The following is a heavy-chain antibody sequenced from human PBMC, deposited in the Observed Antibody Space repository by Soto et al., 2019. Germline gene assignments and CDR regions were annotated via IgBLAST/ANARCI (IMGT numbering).Heavy chain of an antibody. CDR1: GFTFSSYS. Sequence: EVQLVESGGGLVKPGGSLRLSCAASGFTFSSYSMNWVRQAPGKGLEWVSSISSSSSYIYYADSVKGRFTISRDNAKNSLYLQMNSLRAEDTAVYYCARGGLTLFGVATGHYYYGMDVWGQGTTVTVSS. CDR2: ISSSSSYI. D-gene: IGHD3-3*01. J-gene: IGHJ6*02. V-gene: IGHV3-21*01. CDR3: ARGGLTLFGVATGHYYYGMDV.